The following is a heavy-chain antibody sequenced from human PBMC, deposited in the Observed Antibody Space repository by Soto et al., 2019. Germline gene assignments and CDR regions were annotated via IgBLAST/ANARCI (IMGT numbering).Heavy chain of an antibody. D-gene: IGHD3-10*01. J-gene: IGHJ6*02. V-gene: IGHV3-15*01. CDR1: GFTFSNAW. CDR2: IKSKTDGGTT. Sequence: GGSLRLSCAASGFTFSNAWMIWVRHAPFKGLEWVGRIKSKTDGGTTDYAAPVKGRFTISRDDSKNTLYLQMNSLKTEDTAVYYCTTVSRGAYYYYGMDVWGQGTTVTVSS. CDR3: TTVSRGAYYYYGMDV.